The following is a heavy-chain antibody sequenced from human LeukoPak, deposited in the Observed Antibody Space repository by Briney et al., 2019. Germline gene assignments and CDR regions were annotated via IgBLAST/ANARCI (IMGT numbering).Heavy chain of an antibody. CDR3: ARAPVLRYFDWFHPDAFDI. CDR1: GFTFSTYG. CDR2: IWYDGSNK. V-gene: IGHV3-33*01. D-gene: IGHD3-9*01. J-gene: IGHJ3*02. Sequence: PGGSLRLSCAASGFTFSTYGMHWVRQAPGKGLEWVSVIWYDGSNKYYADSVKGRFTISRDNAKNSLYLQMNSLRAEDTAVYYCARAPVLRYFDWFHPDAFDIWGQGTMVTVSS.